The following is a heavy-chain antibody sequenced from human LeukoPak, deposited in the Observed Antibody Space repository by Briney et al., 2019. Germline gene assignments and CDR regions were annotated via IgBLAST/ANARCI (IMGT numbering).Heavy chain of an antibody. Sequence: SGGSLRLSCVTSGFTFTSYALYWVRQAPGRGLEYVSAISSNAASTYYAESVKGRFTISRDTSMSTLYLQMGSLRPEVTAVYYCARRERNAFDYWGEGTMVTVS. D-gene: IGHD2-8*01. CDR1: GFTFTSYA. V-gene: IGHV3-64*02. J-gene: IGHJ4*02. CDR2: ISSNAAST. CDR3: ARRERNAFDY.